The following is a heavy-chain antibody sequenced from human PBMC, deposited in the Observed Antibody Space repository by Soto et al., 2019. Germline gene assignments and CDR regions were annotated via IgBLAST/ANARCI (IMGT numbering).Heavy chain of an antibody. CDR2: SYWVEDK. CDR1: GFSLSTSGVG. D-gene: IGHD3-16*01. J-gene: IGHJ4*02. CDR3: VYTYSDNKDFCFDD. Sequence: QITLKESGPTLVKPPQTLTLTCTFSGFSLSTSGVGVGWIRQPPGKALEWLALSYWVEDKRHSPSLRGRLTFAKAPSENQLFLTVTNMDPLDTATYNCVYTYSDNKDFCFDDWGQGTLVTVSS. V-gene: IGHV2-5*02.